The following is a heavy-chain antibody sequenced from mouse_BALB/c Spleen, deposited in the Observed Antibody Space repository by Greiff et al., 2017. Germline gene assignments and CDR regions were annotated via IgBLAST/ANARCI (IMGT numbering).Heavy chain of an antibody. CDR2: IWGDGST. D-gene: IGHD2-2*01. V-gene: IGHV2-6-7*01. J-gene: IGHJ1*01. CDR1: GFSLTGYG. Sequence: VQGVESGPGLVAPSQSLSITCTVSGFSLTGYGVNWVRQPPGKGLEWLGMIWGDGSTDYNSALKSRLSISKDNSKSQVFLKMNSLQTDDTARYYCARVLYYGYDDWYFDVWGAGTTVTVSS. CDR3: ARVLYYGYDDWYFDV.